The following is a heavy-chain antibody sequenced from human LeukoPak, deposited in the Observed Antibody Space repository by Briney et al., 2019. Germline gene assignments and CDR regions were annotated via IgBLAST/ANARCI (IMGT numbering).Heavy chain of an antibody. J-gene: IGHJ4*02. D-gene: IGHD5-24*01. CDR2: INPNSGGT. CDR1: VYTFTGYY. V-gene: IGHV1-2*02. Sequence: ASVTVSCTASVYTFTGYYMHWVRQAPGQGLEWMGWINPNSGGTNYAQKFQGRVTMTRDTSISTAYMELSRLRSDDTAVYYCAREGSRDGYNLGYDYWGQGTLVTVSS. CDR3: AREGSRDGYNLGYDY.